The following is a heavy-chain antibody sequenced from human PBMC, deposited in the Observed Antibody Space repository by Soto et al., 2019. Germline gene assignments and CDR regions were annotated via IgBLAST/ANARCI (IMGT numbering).Heavy chain of an antibody. D-gene: IGHD5-12*01. J-gene: IGHJ6*03. CDR2: ISSSSSYI. V-gene: IGHV3-21*01. CDR1: GFTFSSYS. CDR3: ARAHSGYEDYYYMDV. Sequence: GGSLRLSCAASGFTFSSYSMNWVRQAPGKGLEWVSSISSSSSYIYYADSVKGRFTISRDNAKNSLYLQMNSLRAEDTAVYYCARAHSGYEDYYYMDVWGKGTTVTVSS.